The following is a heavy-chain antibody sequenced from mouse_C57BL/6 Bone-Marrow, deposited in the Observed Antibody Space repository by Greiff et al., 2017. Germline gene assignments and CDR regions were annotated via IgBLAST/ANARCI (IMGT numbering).Heavy chain of an antibody. J-gene: IGHJ1*03. Sequence: EVKLVESGPGLVKPSQSLSLTCSVTGYSITSGYYWNWIRQFPGNKLEWMGYISYDGSNNYNPSLKNRISITRDTSKNQFFLKLNSVTTEDTATYYCARAHYYGSSHWYFDVWGTGTTVTVSS. CDR1: GYSITSGYY. D-gene: IGHD1-1*01. CDR3: ARAHYYGSSHWYFDV. V-gene: IGHV3-6*01. CDR2: ISYDGSN.